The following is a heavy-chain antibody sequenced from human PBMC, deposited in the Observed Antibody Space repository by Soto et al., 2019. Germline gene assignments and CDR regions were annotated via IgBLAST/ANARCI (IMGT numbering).Heavy chain of an antibody. CDR1: GFTVSSNY. D-gene: IGHD3-10*01. J-gene: IGHJ4*02. CDR2: IYSGGST. V-gene: IGHV3-53*04. Sequence: GGSLRLSCAASGFTVSSNYMSWVRQAPGKGLEWVSVIYSGGSTYYADSVKDRFTISRHNSKNTLYLQMNSLRAEDTAVYYCARLSYYYGSGSYYKDDTVDYWGQGTLVTVSS. CDR3: ARLSYYYGSGSYYKDDTVDY.